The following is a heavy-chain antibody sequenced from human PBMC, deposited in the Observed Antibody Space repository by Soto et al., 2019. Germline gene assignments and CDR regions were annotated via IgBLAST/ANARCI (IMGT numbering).Heavy chain of an antibody. CDR3: ARDMEGECSSTSCPTTVTTRGDY. CDR2: ISSSSSYI. CDR1: GLTFSSYS. Sequence: EVQLVESGGGLVKPGGSLRLSCAASGLTFSSYSMNWVRQAPGKGLEWVSSISSSSSYIYYADSVKGRFTISRDNAKNSLYLQMNSVRAEATAVYYCARDMEGECSSTSCPTTVTTRGDYWGQGTLVTVSS. V-gene: IGHV3-21*06. D-gene: IGHD2-2*01. J-gene: IGHJ4*02.